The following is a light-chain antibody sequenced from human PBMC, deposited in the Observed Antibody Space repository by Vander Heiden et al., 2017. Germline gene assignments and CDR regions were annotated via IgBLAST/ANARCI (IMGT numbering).Light chain of an antibody. Sequence: SSDLTQPTPVSVSPGQTAKLTCSVEALPNQYAYWYRQKQGQAPVLVTDKNRERPSGIPERFSGSTSGTTVTLTITGVQAEDEADYYCQSADSRGIVVFGGGTKFTVL. CDR1: ALPNQY. CDR3: QSADSRGIVV. V-gene: IGLV3-25*03. CDR2: KNR. J-gene: IGLJ2*01.